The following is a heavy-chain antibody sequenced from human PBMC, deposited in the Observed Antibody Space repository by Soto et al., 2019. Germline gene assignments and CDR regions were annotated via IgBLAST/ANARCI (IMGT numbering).Heavy chain of an antibody. CDR2: TYYRSKWYN. J-gene: IGHJ6*02. CDR1: GDSVSSNSAA. CDR3: ARVSHIRGWRGYYGMDV. Sequence: SQTLSLTCAISGDSVSSNSAAWNWIRQSPSRGLEWLGRTYYRSKWYNDYAVSVKSRITINPDTSKNQFSLQLNSVTPEDTAVYYCARVSHIRGWRGYYGMDVWGQGTTVTVSS. V-gene: IGHV6-1*01. D-gene: IGHD6-19*01.